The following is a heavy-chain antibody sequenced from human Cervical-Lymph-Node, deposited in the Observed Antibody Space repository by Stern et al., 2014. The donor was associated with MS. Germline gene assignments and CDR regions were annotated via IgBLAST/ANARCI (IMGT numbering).Heavy chain of an antibody. J-gene: IGHJ4*02. D-gene: IGHD3-22*01. V-gene: IGHV5-51*01. Sequence: VQLVESGAEVKKPGASLKIACKGSGYSFSSYWIAWVRQMPGKGLEWMGMIFASDSETRYSPSFEGQVTISVDKSTSTAYLHLSSLKASDTARYYCGREVALTAGLLGFWGQGTQVIVSS. CDR3: GREVALTAGLLGF. CDR2: IFASDSET. CDR1: GYSFSSYW.